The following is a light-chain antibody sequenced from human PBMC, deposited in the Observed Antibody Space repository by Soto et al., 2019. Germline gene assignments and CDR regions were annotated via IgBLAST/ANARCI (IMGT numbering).Light chain of an antibody. V-gene: IGKV1-39*01. CDR2: AAS. Sequence: DIQLTQSPSSLSASVGDRVTITCRASQSIRSYLNWYQRKPGKAPKLLIYAASSLQTGVSSRFSGSGSGTDFTLTISNLQPEDFATYYCQQTSSTPTFGGGTKVDIK. CDR1: QSIRSY. CDR3: QQTSSTPT. J-gene: IGKJ4*01.